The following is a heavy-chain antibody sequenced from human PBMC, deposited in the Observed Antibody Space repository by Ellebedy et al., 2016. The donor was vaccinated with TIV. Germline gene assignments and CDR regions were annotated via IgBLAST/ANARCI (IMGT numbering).Heavy chain of an antibody. D-gene: IGHD2-2*01. V-gene: IGHV4-39*02. CDR3: GWDCSSTSCRGGY. Sequence: MPSETLSLTCTVSGGSISSSPYHWGWIRQPPGKGLEWIGSISYSGGTYYTPSLKRRVTISVDTSKNHFSLKLRSVTAADTAVYYCGWDCSSTSCRGGYWGRGTLVTVSS. CDR2: ISYSGGT. J-gene: IGHJ4*02. CDR1: GGSISSSPYH.